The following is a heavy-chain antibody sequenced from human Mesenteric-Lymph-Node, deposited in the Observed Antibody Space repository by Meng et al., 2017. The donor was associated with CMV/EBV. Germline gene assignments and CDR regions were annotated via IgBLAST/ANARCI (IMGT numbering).Heavy chain of an antibody. Sequence: GESLKISCAASGFTFSSYWMHWVRQAPGKGLVWVSRINTDGSSTNYVDSVKGRFTISRDNAKNTVYLQMNSLRAEDTAVFYCARLGMAHDGFDIWGQGTMVTVSS. CDR2: INTDGSST. D-gene: IGHD1-26*01. J-gene: IGHJ3*02. CDR3: ARLGMAHDGFDI. CDR1: GFTFSSYW. V-gene: IGHV3-74*01.